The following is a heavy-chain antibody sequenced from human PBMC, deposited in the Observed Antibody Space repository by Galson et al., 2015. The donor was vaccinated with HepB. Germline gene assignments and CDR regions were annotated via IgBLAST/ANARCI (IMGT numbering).Heavy chain of an antibody. D-gene: IGHD3-10*01. CDR1: GFTFSSYG. V-gene: IGHV3-30*02. CDR2: IRYDGSNK. J-gene: IGHJ4*02. Sequence: SLRLSCAASGFTFSSYGMHWVRQAPGKGLEWVAFIRYDGSNKYYADSVKGRFTISRDNSKNTLYLQMNSLRAEDTAVYYCAKDGVEILWFGGNPDYWGQGTLVTVSS. CDR3: AKDGVEILWFGGNPDY.